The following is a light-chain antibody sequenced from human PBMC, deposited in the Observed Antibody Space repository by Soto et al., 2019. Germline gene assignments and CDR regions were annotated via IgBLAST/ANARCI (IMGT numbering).Light chain of an antibody. CDR1: SGHGSYA. V-gene: IGLV4-69*01. CDR3: QTWGTGFQV. J-gene: IGLJ2*01. CDR2: LNNDGSH. Sequence: QSVLTQPPSASASLGASASLTGTLSSGHGSYAIAWHQKQPEKGPRSLMDLNNDGSHTKGDGIPDRFSGSSSGAERYLIISSLQSEDEADYYCQTWGTGFQVFGGGTKLTVL.